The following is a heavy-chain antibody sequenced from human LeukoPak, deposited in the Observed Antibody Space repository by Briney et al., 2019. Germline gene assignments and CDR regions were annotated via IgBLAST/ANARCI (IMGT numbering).Heavy chain of an antibody. D-gene: IGHD5-18*01. Sequence: GGSLRLSCAASGFTFSSYGMHWVRQAPGKGLEWGAVISYDGSNKYYADSVKGRFTISRDNSKNTLYLQMNSLRAEDTAVYYCAKDLRGYSYGVDYWGQGTLVTVSS. V-gene: IGHV3-30*18. CDR1: GFTFSSYG. CDR3: AKDLRGYSYGVDY. J-gene: IGHJ4*02. CDR2: ISYDGSNK.